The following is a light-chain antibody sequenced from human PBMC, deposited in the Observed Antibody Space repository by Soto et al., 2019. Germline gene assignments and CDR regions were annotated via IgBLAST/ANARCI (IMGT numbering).Light chain of an antibody. CDR3: QQRSNLLT. CDR1: QSVSSY. J-gene: IGKJ4*01. CDR2: EAS. V-gene: IGKV3-11*01. Sequence: EIVLTQSPATLSLSPGERATHSCRASQSVSSYLAWYQQKPGQAPRLLIYEASNRATGIPARFSGSGSGTDFTLTISSLEPEDFAVYYCQQRSNLLTFGGGTKVEIK.